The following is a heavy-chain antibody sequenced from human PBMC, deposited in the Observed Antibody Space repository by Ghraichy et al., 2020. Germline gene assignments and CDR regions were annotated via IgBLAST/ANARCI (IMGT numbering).Heavy chain of an antibody. CDR3: ARQEVATIQGWFDP. J-gene: IGHJ5*02. Sequence: SETLSLTCTVSGGSISSSSYYWGWIRQPPGKGLEWIGSIYYSGSTYYNPSLKSRVTISVDTSKNQFSLKLSSVTAADTAVYYCARQEVATIQGWFDPWGQGTLVTVSS. D-gene: IGHD5-24*01. CDR2: IYYSGST. V-gene: IGHV4-39*01. CDR1: GGSISSSSYY.